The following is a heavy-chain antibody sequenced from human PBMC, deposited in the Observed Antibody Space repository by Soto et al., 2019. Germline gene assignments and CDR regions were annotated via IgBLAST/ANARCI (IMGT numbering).Heavy chain of an antibody. J-gene: IGHJ4*02. CDR2: LYWDDDK. Sequence: QITLKESGPTLVKPTQTLTLTCTFSGFSLKTTGLGVGWFRQPPGKAPEWLALLYWDDDKRYSPSLQSRLTIASGSSRNQVVLTMTNMDTVDTATYFCAPKDNMSAIGGVVAHYCVYYWGPGTLVTVSS. CDR3: APKDNMSAIGGVVAHYCVYY. D-gene: IGHD3-16*02. CDR1: GFSLKTTGLG. V-gene: IGHV2-5*02.